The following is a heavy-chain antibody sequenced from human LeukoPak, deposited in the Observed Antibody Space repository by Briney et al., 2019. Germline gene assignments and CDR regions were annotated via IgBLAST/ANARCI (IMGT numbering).Heavy chain of an antibody. D-gene: IGHD1-14*01. V-gene: IGHV3-7*01. CDR3: TRERTYNSEDY. CDR1: GFTFSNFW. CDR2: IKPDGSEK. Sequence: GGSLRLSCVASGFTFSNFWMNWVRQAPGKGLEWLANIKPDGSEKYYVDSVKGRFTISRDNAKTSLYLQMNSLRVKDTAMYYCTRERTYNSEDYWGQGTLVTVSS. J-gene: IGHJ4*02.